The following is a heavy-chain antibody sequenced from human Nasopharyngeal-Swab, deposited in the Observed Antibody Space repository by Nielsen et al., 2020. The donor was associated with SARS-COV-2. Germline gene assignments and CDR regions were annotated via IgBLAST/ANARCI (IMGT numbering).Heavy chain of an antibody. Sequence: SQTLSLTCAISGDSVSSNSAAWNWIRQSPSRGLEWLGRTYYRSKWYNDYAVSVKSRITINPDTSKNQFSLQLNSATPEDTAVYYCARVGPRHYDFWSGYSFDYWGQGTLVTVSS. CDR2: TYYRSKWYN. V-gene: IGHV6-1*01. J-gene: IGHJ4*02. D-gene: IGHD3-3*01. CDR1: GDSVSSNSAA. CDR3: ARVGPRHYDFWSGYSFDY.